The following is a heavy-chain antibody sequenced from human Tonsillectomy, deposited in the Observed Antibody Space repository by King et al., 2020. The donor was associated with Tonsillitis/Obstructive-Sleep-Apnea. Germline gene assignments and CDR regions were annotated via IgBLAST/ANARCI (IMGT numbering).Heavy chain of an antibody. J-gene: IGHJ5*02. CDR1: GYTFTGYY. V-gene: IGHV1-2*06. D-gene: IGHD2-15*01. CDR3: AGGPLRCSGGSCYSGWFDP. Sequence: VQLVESGAEVKKPGASVKVSCKASGYTFTGYYMHWVRQAPGQGLEWMGRINPNSGGTNYVQKFQGRVTMTRDTSISTAYMELSRLRSDDTAVYYCAGGPLRCSGGSCYSGWFDPWGQGTLVTVSS. CDR2: INPNSGGT.